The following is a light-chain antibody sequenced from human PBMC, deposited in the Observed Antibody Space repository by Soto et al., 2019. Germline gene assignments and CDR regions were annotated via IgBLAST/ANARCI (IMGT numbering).Light chain of an antibody. Sequence: EIVLTQSPATLSLSPGERATLSCRASQSVSSYLAWYQQKPGQAPRLLIYDASNRATGIQARFSGSGSGTDFTLTISSREPEDFAVYYCQQRSNWPPWTFGQGTKVEIK. CDR1: QSVSSY. CDR3: QQRSNWPPWT. J-gene: IGKJ1*01. CDR2: DAS. V-gene: IGKV3-11*01.